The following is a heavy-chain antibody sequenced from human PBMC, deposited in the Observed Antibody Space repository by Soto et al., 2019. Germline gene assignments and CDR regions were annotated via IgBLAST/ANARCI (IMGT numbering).Heavy chain of an antibody. D-gene: IGHD3-22*01. J-gene: IGHJ4*02. CDR1: GGSISSGGYY. CDR2: IYYSGST. Sequence: SETLSLTCTVSGGSISSGGYYWSWIRQHPGKGLEWIGYIYYSGSTYYNPSLKSRVTISVDTSKNQFSLKLSSVTAADTAVYYCARAIYYYDSSGYNDYWGQGNLVTVSS. CDR3: ARAIYYYDSSGYNDY. V-gene: IGHV4-31*03.